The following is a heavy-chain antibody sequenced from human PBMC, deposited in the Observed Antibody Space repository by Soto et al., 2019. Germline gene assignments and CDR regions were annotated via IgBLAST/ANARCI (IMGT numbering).Heavy chain of an antibody. V-gene: IGHV3-30*18. Sequence: PGGSLRLSCAASGFTFSSYGMHWVRQAPGKGLEWVAVISYDGSNKYYADSVKGRFTISRDNSKNTLYLQMNSLRAEDTAVYYCAKDQSWGSGSGSYFVEVTAFDYWGQGTLVTVSS. J-gene: IGHJ4*02. CDR1: GFTFSSYG. CDR2: ISYDGSNK. CDR3: AKDQSWGSGSGSYFVEVTAFDY. D-gene: IGHD3-10*01.